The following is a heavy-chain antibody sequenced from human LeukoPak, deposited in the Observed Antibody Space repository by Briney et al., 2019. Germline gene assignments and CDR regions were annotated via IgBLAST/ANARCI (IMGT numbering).Heavy chain of an antibody. CDR1: GFTFDDYA. CDR3: ATGDDSNRWRSFDL. D-gene: IGHD3-22*01. CDR2: SSGSGGST. J-gene: IGHJ2*01. V-gene: IGHV3-23*01. Sequence: GGSLRLSCAASGFTFDDYAMSWVRQAPGKGLEWVSSSSGSGGSTYYADSVKGRFTISRDNSKNTLYLQMNSLRAEDTAVYPCATGDDSNRWRSFDLWGRGTLVTVSS.